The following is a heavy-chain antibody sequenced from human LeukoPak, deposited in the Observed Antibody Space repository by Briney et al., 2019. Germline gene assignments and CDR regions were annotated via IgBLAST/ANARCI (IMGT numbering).Heavy chain of an antibody. V-gene: IGHV4-59*01. CDR3: ARSLEIGYLFDP. D-gene: IGHD1-1*01. CDR1: GGSISSYY. J-gene: IGHJ5*02. CDR2: IYYSGST. Sequence: SETLSLTCTVSGGSISSYYWSWLRQPPGKGLEWIGYIYYSGSTNYNPSLKSRVTISVDTSKNQFSLKLSSVTAADTAVYHCARSLEIGYLFDPWGQGTLVTVSS.